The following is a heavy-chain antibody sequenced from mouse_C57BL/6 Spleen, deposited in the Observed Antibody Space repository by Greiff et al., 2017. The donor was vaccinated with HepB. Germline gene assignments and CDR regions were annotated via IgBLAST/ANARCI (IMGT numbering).Heavy chain of an antibody. J-gene: IGHJ1*03. CDR3: ARGGLRRGDWYFDV. D-gene: IGHD2-4*01. Sequence: VKLQESGAELVKPGASVKMSCKASGYTFTSYWITWVKQRPGQGLEWIGDIYPGSGSTNYNEKFKSKATLTVDTSSSTAYMQLSSLTSEDSAVYYCARGGLRRGDWYFDVWGTGTTVTVSS. V-gene: IGHV1-55*01. CDR2: IYPGSGST. CDR1: GYTFTSYW.